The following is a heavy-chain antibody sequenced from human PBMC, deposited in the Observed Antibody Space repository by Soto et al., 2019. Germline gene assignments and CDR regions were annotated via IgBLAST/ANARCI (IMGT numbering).Heavy chain of an antibody. CDR2: IIPIFGTA. V-gene: IGHV1-69*13. D-gene: IGHD3-22*01. J-gene: IGHJ3*02. CDR3: ARDLGYYYDSSGYSQGAFDI. Sequence: SVKVSCKASGGTFSSYAISWVRQAPGQGLEWMGGIIPIFGTANYAQKFQGRVTITADESTSTAYMELSSLRSEDTAVYYCARDLGYYYDSSGYSQGAFDIWGQGAMVTVSS. CDR1: GGTFSSYA.